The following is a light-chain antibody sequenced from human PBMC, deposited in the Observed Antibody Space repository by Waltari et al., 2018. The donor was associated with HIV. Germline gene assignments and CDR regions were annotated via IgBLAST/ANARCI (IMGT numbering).Light chain of an antibody. CDR2: TNN. Sequence: QSVLTQPPSASGTPGQRVTISCSGSSSNIGINSVNWYQQCPGTAPKLLLYTNNQRPSGVPKRFSASKSGTSASLAISRLQSEDEADYYCEAWDDSLNGVVFGGGTKLTVL. CDR3: EAWDDSLNGVV. J-gene: IGLJ2*01. CDR1: SSNIGINS. V-gene: IGLV1-44*01.